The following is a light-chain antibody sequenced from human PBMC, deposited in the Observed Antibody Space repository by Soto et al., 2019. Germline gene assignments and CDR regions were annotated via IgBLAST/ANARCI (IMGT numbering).Light chain of an antibody. CDR1: QGISSY. Sequence: AIRMTQSPSSLSASTGDRVTITCRASQGISSYLAWYQQKPGKAPKLLIYAASTLQSGVPSRFSGSGSGRDFTLTINNLQPEDFATYYCQQSYSTLITFGQGTRLEIK. V-gene: IGKV1-8*01. CDR3: QQSYSTLIT. CDR2: AAS. J-gene: IGKJ5*01.